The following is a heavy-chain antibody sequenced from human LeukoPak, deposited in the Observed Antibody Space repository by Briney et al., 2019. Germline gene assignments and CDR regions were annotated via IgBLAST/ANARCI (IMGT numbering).Heavy chain of an antibody. D-gene: IGHD3-3*01. CDR3: ATGRRYAIFGVITVDAFDI. V-gene: IGHV4-39*01. J-gene: IGHJ3*02. Sequence: SETLSLTCTVSGGSISSSSYYWGWIRQPPGKGLEWIGSIHYSGSTYLNPSLKSRVTISVDTSNNQFSLKLSSVTAADTAVYYCATGRRYAIFGVITVDAFDIWGQGTMVTVSS. CDR2: IHYSGST. CDR1: GGSISSSSYY.